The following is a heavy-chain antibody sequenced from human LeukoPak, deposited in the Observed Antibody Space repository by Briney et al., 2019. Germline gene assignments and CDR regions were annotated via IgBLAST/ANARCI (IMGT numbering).Heavy chain of an antibody. Sequence: SETLSLTCTVSGGSISSYYWSWIRQPPGKGLEWIGEINHSGSTNYNPSLKSRVTISVDTSKNQFSLKLSSVTAADTAVYYCASGYYYDSSGYSPEVYFDYWGQGTLVTVSS. CDR3: ASGYYYDSSGYSPEVYFDY. V-gene: IGHV4-34*01. CDR2: INHSGST. D-gene: IGHD3-22*01. J-gene: IGHJ4*02. CDR1: GGSISSYY.